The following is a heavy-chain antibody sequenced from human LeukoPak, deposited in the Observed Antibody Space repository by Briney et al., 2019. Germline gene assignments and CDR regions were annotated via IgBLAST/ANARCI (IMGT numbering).Heavy chain of an antibody. D-gene: IGHD1-26*01. CDR2: FDPEDGEA. CDR3: VTNRATSGSFWGVLDY. V-gene: IGHV1-24*01. CDR1: GYTLSELS. J-gene: IGHJ4*02. Sequence: GASVNVSCKVSGYTLSELSIHWVRQTPGKGLEWMGGFDPEDGEATYAQQFQGRVTVTEDTSSDTAYMELSSLRSEDTAVYYCVTNRATSGSFWGVLDYWGQGTLVTVSA.